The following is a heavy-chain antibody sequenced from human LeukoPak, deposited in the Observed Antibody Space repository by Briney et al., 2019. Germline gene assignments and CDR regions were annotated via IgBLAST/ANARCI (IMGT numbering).Heavy chain of an antibody. V-gene: IGHV3-7*01. D-gene: IGHD5-18*01. J-gene: IGHJ4*02. CDR1: GFTFSSYW. Sequence: PGGSLRLSCAASGFTFSSYWMSWVRQAPGKGLEWVANIKQDGSEKYYVDSVKGRFTISRDNAKNSLYLQMNSLRAEDTAVYYCASSYTAMALDYWGQGTLVIVSS. CDR3: ASSYTAMALDY. CDR2: IKQDGSEK.